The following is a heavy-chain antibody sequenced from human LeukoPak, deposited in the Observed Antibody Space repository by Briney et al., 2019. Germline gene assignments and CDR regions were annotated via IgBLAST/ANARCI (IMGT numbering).Heavy chain of an antibody. V-gene: IGHV3-23*01. J-gene: IGHJ6*02. CDR3: AKDVRVGGGGMDV. Sequence: PGGSLRLSCAASAFTFSTYAINWVRQAPGKGLEWVSLISDSGANKHYAASVKGRFTISRDNSKDTLSLQMNSLRPEDTAVYYCAKDVRVGGGGMDVWGQGTPVTVSS. CDR1: AFTFSTYA. CDR2: ISDSGANK. D-gene: IGHD1-26*01.